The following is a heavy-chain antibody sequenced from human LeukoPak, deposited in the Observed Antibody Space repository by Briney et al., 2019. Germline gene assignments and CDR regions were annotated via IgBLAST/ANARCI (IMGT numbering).Heavy chain of an antibody. Sequence: GGSLRLSCAASGFTFSSYWMSWVRQAPVNGLEWVSAISSSNDYIYYADSVKGRFTISRDNAKNSLYLQMNSLRAEDTAVYYCVRIPNSAGFPNWFDPWGQGTLVTVSS. CDR2: ISSSNDYI. CDR3: VRIPNSAGFPNWFDP. J-gene: IGHJ5*02. CDR1: GFTFSSYW. D-gene: IGHD6-19*01. V-gene: IGHV3-21*01.